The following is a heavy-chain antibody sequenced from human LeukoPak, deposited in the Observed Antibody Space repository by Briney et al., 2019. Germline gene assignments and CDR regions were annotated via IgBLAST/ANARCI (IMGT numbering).Heavy chain of an antibody. V-gene: IGHV3-7*01. CDR2: IKQGGSES. D-gene: IGHD1-26*01. Sequence: GGSLRLSCAAAGFTFSDYWMTWVRQFPGQGLEWVANIKQGGSESYYVDSVEGRFTISRDNAKQSLYLDMDSLRVEDTAVYYCARVGAWDLQRVFDRWGKGALVTVSS. CDR1: GFTFSDYW. J-gene: IGHJ4*02. CDR3: ARVGAWDLQRVFDR.